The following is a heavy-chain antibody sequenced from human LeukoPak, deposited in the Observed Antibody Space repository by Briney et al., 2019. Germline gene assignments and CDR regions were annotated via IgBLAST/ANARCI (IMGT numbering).Heavy chain of an antibody. Sequence: PSEALSLTCTVSGGSITTYYWSWLRQPAEKGLEWIGRMFSTGRTNYNPSLKTRVTMSADMSKNQFSLRLRSVTAADTAVYYCAREKSSTYYPGAIDYWGQGILVTVSS. J-gene: IGHJ4*02. CDR3: AREKSSTYYPGAIDY. V-gene: IGHV4-4*07. CDR2: MFSTGRT. D-gene: IGHD3-22*01. CDR1: GGSITTYY.